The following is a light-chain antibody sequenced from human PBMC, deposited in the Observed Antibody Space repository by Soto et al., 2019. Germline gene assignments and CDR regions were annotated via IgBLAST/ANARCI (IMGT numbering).Light chain of an antibody. CDR2: DVT. Sequence: QSVLTQPASVSGSPGQSITISCTATSSDVGAYNYVSWYQQHPGKAPKLMIYDVTNRPSGVSNRFSGSKSGNTASLTISGLQAEDEADYYCSSYTSSSTVVFGGGTKVTVL. CDR3: SSYTSSSTVV. J-gene: IGLJ2*01. V-gene: IGLV2-14*01. CDR1: SSDVGAYNY.